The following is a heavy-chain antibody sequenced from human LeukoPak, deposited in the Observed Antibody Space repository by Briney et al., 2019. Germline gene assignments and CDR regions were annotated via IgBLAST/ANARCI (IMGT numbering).Heavy chain of an antibody. CDR3: ARDRPDY. J-gene: IGHJ4*02. Sequence: GGSLRLSCEASGFTFSSYAMSWVRQAPGKGLEWVSVISGSGDSTYYADSVEGRCTISRDNSKDALYLQMNSLRAEDTAVYYCARDRPDYWGQGTLVTVSS. CDR2: ISGSGDST. CDR1: GFTFSSYA. V-gene: IGHV3-23*01.